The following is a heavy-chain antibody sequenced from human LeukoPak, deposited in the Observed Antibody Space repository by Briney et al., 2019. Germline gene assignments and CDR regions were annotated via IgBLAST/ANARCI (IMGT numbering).Heavy chain of an antibody. CDR2: ISGSGGSK. D-gene: IGHD6-19*01. CDR3: AKESSVAGAGLLDY. Sequence: GGSLRLSCAASGFTLSSYAMSWVRQAPEKGLGWVSSISGSGGSKWFADSVKGRFTISRDNSENTLYLQMNRLRAEDTALYYCAKESSVAGAGLLDYWGQGTLVTVSS. J-gene: IGHJ4*02. CDR1: GFTLSSYA. V-gene: IGHV3-23*01.